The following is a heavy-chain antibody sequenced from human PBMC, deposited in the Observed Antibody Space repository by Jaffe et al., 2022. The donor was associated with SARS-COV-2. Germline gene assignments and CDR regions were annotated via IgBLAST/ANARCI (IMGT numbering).Heavy chain of an antibody. J-gene: IGHJ6*02. CDR1: GFTFSDYS. Sequence: EVQLVESGGGLVPPGGSLRLSCAASGFTFSDYSMNWVRQAPGKGLEWVSYINSNSGTIYYADSVRGRFTISRDNAKNSLYLQMNSLRDEDTAVYYCARDRPSTYCSSTSCPRMDVWGQGTTVTVSS. CDR2: INSNSGTI. CDR3: ARDRPSTYCSSTSCPRMDV. D-gene: IGHD2-2*01. V-gene: IGHV3-48*02.